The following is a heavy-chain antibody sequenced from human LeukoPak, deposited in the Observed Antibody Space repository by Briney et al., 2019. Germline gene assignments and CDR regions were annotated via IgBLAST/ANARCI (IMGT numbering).Heavy chain of an antibody. V-gene: IGHV4-4*09. Sequence: PSETLSLTCTVSGGSISGHYWHWSRRHPGKGLEGIGFIHSSGNTDYNHSLRSRVTLSVAPSKSQLSLKLTSATAADTPVYSCARPTATPASDHSSYYIHVSGKGATVTVSS. CDR2: IHSSGNT. CDR1: GGSISGHY. J-gene: IGHJ6*03. CDR3: ARPTATPASDHSSYYIHV. D-gene: IGHD6-25*01.